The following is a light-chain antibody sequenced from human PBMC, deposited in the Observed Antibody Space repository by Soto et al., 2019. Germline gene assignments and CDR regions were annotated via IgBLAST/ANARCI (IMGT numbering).Light chain of an antibody. CDR2: LGS. CDR1: QSVLSSNGYNY. V-gene: IGKV2-28*01. J-gene: IGKJ3*01. Sequence: LITQKTNCLAVSPVCTSSICCRANQSVLSSNGYNYVDWYLQKPGQSPQLLIYLGSNRASGVPDRFSGSGSGTDFTLRITRVEAEDVGVYHCMHALQAPQPFGHRGNVDI. CDR3: MHALQAPQP.